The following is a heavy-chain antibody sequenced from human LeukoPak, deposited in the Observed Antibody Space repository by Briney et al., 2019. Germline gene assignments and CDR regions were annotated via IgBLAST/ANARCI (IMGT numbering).Heavy chain of an antibody. CDR1: GYTFTGYY. CDR3: ARDAAIYDSSAYYYLW. V-gene: IGHV1-69*13. D-gene: IGHD3-22*01. J-gene: IGHJ4*02. Sequence: GASVKVSCKASGYTFTGYYMHWVRQAPGQGLEWMGGIIPIFGKANYAQKFQGRVTITADESSSTAYMELSSLRSEDTAVYYCARDAAIYDSSAYYYLWWGQGTLVTVSS. CDR2: IIPIFGKA.